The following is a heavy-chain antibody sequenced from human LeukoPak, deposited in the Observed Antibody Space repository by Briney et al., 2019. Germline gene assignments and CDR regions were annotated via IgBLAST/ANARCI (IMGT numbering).Heavy chain of an antibody. CDR3: AIDYGHFPVGDY. CDR1: GYIFTCYG. J-gene: IGHJ4*02. Sequence: ASVKVSCKASGYIFTCYGISWVRQAPGQGLEWMGSINTYNGNTKYTQRLQGRVTVTTDTSTSTAYMELRSLRSDDTAVYYCAIDYGHFPVGDYWGQETLVTVSS. CDR2: INTYNGNT. D-gene: IGHD4-17*01. V-gene: IGHV1-18*04.